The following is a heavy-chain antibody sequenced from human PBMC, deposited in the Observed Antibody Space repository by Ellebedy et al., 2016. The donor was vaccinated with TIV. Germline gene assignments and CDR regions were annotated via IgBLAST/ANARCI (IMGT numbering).Heavy chain of an antibody. CDR2: ISSSGSTI. J-gene: IGHJ6*02. CDR3: ARETYQQLVRDYYGMDV. D-gene: IGHD6-13*01. V-gene: IGHV3-48*03. CDR1: GFTFSSYE. Sequence: PGGSLRLSCAASGFTFSSYEMNWVRQAPGKGLEWVSYISSSGSTIYYADSVKGRFTISRDNAKNSLYLQMNSLRAEDTAVYYCARETYQQLVRDYYGMDVWGQGTTVTVSS.